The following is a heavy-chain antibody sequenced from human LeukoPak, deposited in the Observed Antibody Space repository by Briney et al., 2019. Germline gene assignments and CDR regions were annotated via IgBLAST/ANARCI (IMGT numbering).Heavy chain of an antibody. J-gene: IGHJ4*02. V-gene: IGHV3-23*01. D-gene: IGHD3-22*01. CDR1: GFTFSDYA. CDR2: LSGSGGST. CDR3: AKDRQADHVSSTYYRGPYCDY. Sequence: GGSLRLSCAASGFTFSDYAMSWVRQAPGKGLEWVSGLSGSGGSTYYADSVKGRFTISRDNSRNTLYLQMNTLRAEDTAVYYCAKDRQADHVSSTYYRGPYCDYWGQGSLVTVSS.